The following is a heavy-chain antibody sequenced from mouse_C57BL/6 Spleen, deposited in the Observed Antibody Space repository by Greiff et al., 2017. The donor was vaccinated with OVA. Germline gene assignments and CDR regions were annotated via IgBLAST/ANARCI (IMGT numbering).Heavy chain of an antibody. CDR3: ARGSYYDYSWFAY. D-gene: IGHD2-4*01. Sequence: EVKLVESGPELVKPGASVKIPCKASGYTFTDYNMDWVKQSHGKSLEWIGDINPNNGGTIYNQKFKGKATLTVDKSSSTAYMELRSLTSEDTAVYYCARGSYYDYSWFAYWGQGTLVTVSA. J-gene: IGHJ3*01. CDR2: INPNNGGT. CDR1: GYTFTDYN. V-gene: IGHV1-18*01.